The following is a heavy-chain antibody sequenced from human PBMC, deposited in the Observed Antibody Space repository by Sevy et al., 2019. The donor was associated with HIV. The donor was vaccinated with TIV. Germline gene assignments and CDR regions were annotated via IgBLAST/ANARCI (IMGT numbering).Heavy chain of an antibody. V-gene: IGHV1-69*13. J-gene: IGHJ3*02. CDR3: ASDVSDNAFDI. D-gene: IGHD3-16*02. CDR1: GGTFSSYA. Sequence: ASVKVSCKASGGTFSSYAISWVRQAPGQGLEWMGGIIPIFGTANYARKFQGRVTITADESTSTAYMELNSLRSEDTAVYYCASDVSDNAFDIWGQGTMVTVSS. CDR2: IIPIFGTA.